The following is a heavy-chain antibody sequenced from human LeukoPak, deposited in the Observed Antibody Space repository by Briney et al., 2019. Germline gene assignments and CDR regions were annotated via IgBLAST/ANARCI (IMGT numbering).Heavy chain of an antibody. V-gene: IGHV4-61*01. CDR1: GGSVSSGSYY. Sequence: SETLSLTCTVSGGSVSSGSYYWSWIRQPPGKGLEWIGYIYNSGSANYNPSLKSRVTISVDTSKNQFSLKLSSVTAADTAVYYCARAGGFFSPFGYWGQGTLVTVSS. D-gene: IGHD3-16*01. CDR2: IYNSGSA. J-gene: IGHJ4*02. CDR3: ARAGGFFSPFGY.